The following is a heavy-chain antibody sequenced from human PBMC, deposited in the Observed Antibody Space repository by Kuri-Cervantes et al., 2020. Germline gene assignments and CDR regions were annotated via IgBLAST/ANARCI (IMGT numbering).Heavy chain of an antibody. J-gene: IGHJ5*02. CDR2: IYYSVST. CDR1: GGSISSYY. V-gene: IGHV4-59*01. D-gene: IGHD6-13*01. CDR3: ARTYSSRWFAGSNWFDH. Sequence: SETLSLTCTVAGGSISSYYWNWIRQPPGKGLEWIGYIYYSVSTNYNPSLKSRVTISVDTSKNQFSLKLSSVTAADTAVYYCARTYSSRWFAGSNWFDHWGQGTLVTVSS.